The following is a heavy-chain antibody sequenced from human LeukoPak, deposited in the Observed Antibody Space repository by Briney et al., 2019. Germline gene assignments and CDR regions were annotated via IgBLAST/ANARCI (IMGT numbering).Heavy chain of an antibody. CDR1: GGSISSGGYY. D-gene: IGHD4-17*01. CDR3: ARGDYAWAFDI. J-gene: IGHJ3*02. Sequence: SQTLSLTCTVSGGSISSGGYYWSWIRQHPGKGLEWIGYIYYSGSTYYNPSLKSRVTISVDTSKNQFSLKLSSVTAADAAVYYCARGDYAWAFDIWGQGTMVTVSS. CDR2: IYYSGST. V-gene: IGHV4-31*03.